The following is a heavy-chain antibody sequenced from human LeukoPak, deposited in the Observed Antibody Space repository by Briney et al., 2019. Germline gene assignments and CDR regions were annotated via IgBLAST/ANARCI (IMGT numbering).Heavy chain of an antibody. D-gene: IGHD4-23*01. CDR3: ARVHYGGTVYYYYYMDV. CDR1: GTSIKTYY. CDR2: IFDRGTT. Sequence: SETLSLTCNVSGTSIKTYYWSWIRQPPGKGLEWIGYIFDRGTTNYNPSLESRVTISAETSKNQVSLKVKSVTAADTAVYYCARVHYGGTVYYYYYMDVWGKGTTVTISS. V-gene: IGHV4-59*01. J-gene: IGHJ6*03.